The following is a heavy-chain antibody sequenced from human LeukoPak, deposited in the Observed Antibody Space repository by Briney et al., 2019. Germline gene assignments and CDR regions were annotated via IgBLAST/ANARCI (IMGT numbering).Heavy chain of an antibody. D-gene: IGHD1-26*01. CDR2: IIPIFGTA. CDR3: ARSLRSGSYAFDY. V-gene: IGHV1-69*05. CDR1: GGTFSSYA. Sequence: AASVKVSCKASGGTFSSYAISWVRQAPGQGLEWMGRIIPIFGTANYAQKFQARVTITTDESTSTAYMELSSLRSEDTAVYYCARSLRSGSYAFDYWGQGTLVTVSS. J-gene: IGHJ4*02.